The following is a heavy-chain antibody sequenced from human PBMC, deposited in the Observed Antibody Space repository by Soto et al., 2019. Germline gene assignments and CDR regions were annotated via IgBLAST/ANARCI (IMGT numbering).Heavy chain of an antibody. Sequence: SVKVSCKASGDTSSNYGVSWVRQAPGQGLEWMGGILPVFGTTTYARNFQGRITITADKSTSTVYMELTSLRSDDTATYYCARDPDEVVGTDYNYYGMDVWDQGATVTVS. J-gene: IGHJ6*02. CDR3: ARDPDEVVGTDYNYYGMDV. D-gene: IGHD1-26*01. CDR1: GDTSSNYG. V-gene: IGHV1-69*06. CDR2: ILPVFGTT.